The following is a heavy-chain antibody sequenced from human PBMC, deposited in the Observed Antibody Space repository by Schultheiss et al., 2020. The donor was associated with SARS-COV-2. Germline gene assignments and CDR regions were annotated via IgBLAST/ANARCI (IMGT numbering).Heavy chain of an antibody. CDR1: GFTFSSYW. D-gene: IGHD2-8*01. CDR3: ARVGRDCSHGVCYNAEYFQH. CDR2: ISYDGSNK. Sequence: GGSLRLSCAASGFTFSSYWMHWVRQAPGKGLEWVAVISYDGSNKYYADSVKGRFTISRDNSKNTLYLQMNSLRAEDTAVYYCARVGRDCSHGVCYNAEYFQHWGQGTLVTVSS. J-gene: IGHJ1*01. V-gene: IGHV3-30-3*01.